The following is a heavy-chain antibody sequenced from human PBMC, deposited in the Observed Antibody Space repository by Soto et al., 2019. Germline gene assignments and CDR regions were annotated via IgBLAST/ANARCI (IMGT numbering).Heavy chain of an antibody. CDR2: INHSGST. CDR1: GGSFSGYY. Sequence: QVQLQQWGAGLLKPSETLSLTCAVYGGSFSGYYWSWIRQPPGKGLEWIGEINHSGSTNYNPSLKSRVTISADTSKNQFSLKLSSVAAADTAVYYCARGIPSYYYGSGREFNWFDPWGQGTLVTVSS. J-gene: IGHJ5*02. V-gene: IGHV4-34*01. D-gene: IGHD3-10*01. CDR3: ARGIPSYYYGSGREFNWFDP.